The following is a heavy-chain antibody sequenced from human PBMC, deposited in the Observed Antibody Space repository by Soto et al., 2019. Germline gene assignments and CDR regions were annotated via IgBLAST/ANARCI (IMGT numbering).Heavy chain of an antibody. CDR2: IYWDDNK. Sequence: QITLKESGPTLMRPTQTLTLTCSFSGFSLSTSGVGVAWIRQPPGEALEWLALIYWDDNKRYSPSLRSRLSITKDTSTNQVVLTMTNMDPVDTGTYYCAHRSSSFDYWGQGTLVTVSS. J-gene: IGHJ4*02. V-gene: IGHV2-5*02. CDR1: GFSLSTSGVG. CDR3: AHRSSSFDY.